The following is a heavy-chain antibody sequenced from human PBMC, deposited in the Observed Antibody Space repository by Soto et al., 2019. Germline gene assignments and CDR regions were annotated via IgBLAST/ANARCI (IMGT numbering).Heavy chain of an antibody. CDR3: ARGGGMPGRYYSFTMDA. D-gene: IGHD4-4*01. Sequence: PPETPSLTCATSGGSVSSSSAVCSWLRQSPSRGLEWLGRTYYRSKWYNDYAVSVQSRITINTDTTQNPFSLQLNSVTSEDTAVYFCARGGGMPGRYYSFTMDAWGQGSTSTVAS. J-gene: IGHJ6*02. CDR1: GGSVSSSSAV. CDR2: TYYRSKWYN. V-gene: IGHV6-1*01.